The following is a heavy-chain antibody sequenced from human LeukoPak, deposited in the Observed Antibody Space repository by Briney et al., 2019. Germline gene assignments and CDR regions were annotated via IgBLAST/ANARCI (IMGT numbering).Heavy chain of an antibody. CDR2: VDPEDGET. CDR3: ATDYGGNSVPRY. Sequence: GASVKVSCKASGYTFTDYYMHWVQQAPGKGLEWMGRVDPEDGETIYAEKFQGRVTITADTSTDTAYMELSSLRSEDTAVYYCATDYGGNSVPRYWGQGTLVTVSS. J-gene: IGHJ4*02. V-gene: IGHV1-69-2*01. D-gene: IGHD4-23*01. CDR1: GYTFTDYY.